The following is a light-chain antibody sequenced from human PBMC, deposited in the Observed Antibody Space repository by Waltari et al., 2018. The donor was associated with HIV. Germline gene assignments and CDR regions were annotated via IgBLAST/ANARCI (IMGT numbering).Light chain of an antibody. CDR1: SSDVGSYNY. CDR2: DVS. V-gene: IGLV2-11*01. J-gene: IGLJ2*01. Sequence: QSALTQPRSLSGSPGQSVTIPCTGTSSDVGSYNYVSCYQHHPGKAPNLILDDVSERPSGVPDRFSGSIDSSSISASLTISGLKTDDEADYYCQSYFASNDVIFGGGTTLTVL. CDR3: QSYFASNDVI.